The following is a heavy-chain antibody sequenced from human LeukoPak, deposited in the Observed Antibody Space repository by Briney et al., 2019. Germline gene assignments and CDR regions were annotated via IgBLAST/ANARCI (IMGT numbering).Heavy chain of an antibody. Sequence: SETLSLTCTVSGGSISSSSYCWGWIRQPPGKGLEWIGSIYYSGSTYYNPSLKSRVTISVDTSKNQFSLKLSSVTAADTAVYYCARQTGGYYDFWSGYYDHYYGMDVWGQGTTVTVSS. CDR3: ARQTGGYYDFWSGYYDHYYGMDV. D-gene: IGHD3-3*01. CDR2: IYYSGST. V-gene: IGHV4-39*01. J-gene: IGHJ6*02. CDR1: GGSISSSSYC.